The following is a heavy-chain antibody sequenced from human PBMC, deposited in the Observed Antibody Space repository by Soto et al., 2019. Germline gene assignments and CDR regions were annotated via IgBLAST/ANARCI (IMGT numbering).Heavy chain of an antibody. CDR2: IFYDGYT. CDR1: GDSISGSPYF. Sequence: QVQLQESGPGLVMPSETLSLTCTVSGDSISGSPYFWGWIRQPPGKRLEWIGSIFYDGYTVYTPSLXXRVPISVDTSKNQFSLKLTSVAAADTAIYFCARLQAAVPHYWGQGILVTVSS. J-gene: IGHJ4*02. V-gene: IGHV4-39*01. CDR3: ARLQAAVPHY. D-gene: IGHD6-13*01.